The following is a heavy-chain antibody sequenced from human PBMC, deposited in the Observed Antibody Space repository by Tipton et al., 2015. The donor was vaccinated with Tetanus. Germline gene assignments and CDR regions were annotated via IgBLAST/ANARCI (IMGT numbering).Heavy chain of an antibody. J-gene: IGHJ6*02. CDR1: GFTFSSYA. D-gene: IGHD4-11*01. CDR3: AKEQSDADYYYYGMDV. V-gene: IGHV3-23*01. CDR2: ISGSGGST. Sequence: SLRLSCAASGFTFSSYAMSWVRQAPGKGLEWVSAISGSGGSTYYADSVKGRFTISRDNSKNTLHLQMNSLRAEDTAVYYCAKEQSDADYYYYGMDVWGQGTTVTVSS.